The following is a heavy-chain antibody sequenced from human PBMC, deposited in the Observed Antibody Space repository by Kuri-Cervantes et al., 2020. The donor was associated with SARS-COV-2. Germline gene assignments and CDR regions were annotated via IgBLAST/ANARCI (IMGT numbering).Heavy chain of an antibody. J-gene: IGHJ3*02. CDR3: ARTHYATLLDI. V-gene: IGHV4-59*01. CDR1: GGSISSYY. D-gene: IGHD2-2*01. Sequence: ETLSLTCTVSGGSISSYYWSWIRQPPGKGLEWIGYIYYSGSTNYNPSLKSRVTISVDTSKNQFSLKLSSVTAADTAVYYCARTHYATLLDIWGQGTMVTVSS. CDR2: IYYSGST.